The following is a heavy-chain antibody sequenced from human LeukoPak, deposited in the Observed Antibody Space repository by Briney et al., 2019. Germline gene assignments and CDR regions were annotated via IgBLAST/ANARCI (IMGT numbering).Heavy chain of an antibody. J-gene: IGHJ4*02. CDR3: ARFRVPAAITVFDY. CDR2: INPNSGGT. D-gene: IGHD2-2*01. Sequence: ASVKVSCKASGYTFTGYYIHWVRQAPGQGLEWMGWINPNSGGTNYAQKFQGRVTMTRDTSISTAYMELSRLRSDDTAVYYCARFRVPAAITVFDYWGQGTLVTVSS. CDR1: GYTFTGYY. V-gene: IGHV1-2*02.